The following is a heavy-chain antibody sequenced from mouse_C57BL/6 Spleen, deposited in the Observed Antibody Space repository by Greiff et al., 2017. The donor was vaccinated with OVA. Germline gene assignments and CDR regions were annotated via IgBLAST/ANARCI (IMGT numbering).Heavy chain of an antibody. CDR1: GFTFSSYA. V-gene: IGHV5-4*01. J-gene: IGHJ2*01. D-gene: IGHD2-1*01. CDR3: ARETDYGNYFDY. Sequence: EVKLMESGGGLVKPGGSLKLSCAASGFTFSSYAMSWVRQTPEKRLEWVATISDGGSYTYYPDNVKGRFTISRDKAKNNLYLQMSHLKSEDTAMDYCARETDYGNYFDYWGQGTTLTVSS. CDR2: ISDGGSYT.